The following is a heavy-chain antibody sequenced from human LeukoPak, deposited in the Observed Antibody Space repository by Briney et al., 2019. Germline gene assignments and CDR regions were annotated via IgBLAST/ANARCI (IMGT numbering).Heavy chain of an antibody. V-gene: IGHV1-69*13. D-gene: IGHD3-22*01. CDR2: IIPIFGTA. J-gene: IGHJ4*02. CDR1: GGTFSGYA. Sequence: ASVKVSCKASGGTFSGYAISWVRQAPGQGLEWMGGIIPIFGTANYAQKFQGRVTITADESTSTAYMELSSLRSEDTAVYYCARADYYDSSGYYDFDYWGQGTLVTVSS. CDR3: ARADYYDSSGYYDFDY.